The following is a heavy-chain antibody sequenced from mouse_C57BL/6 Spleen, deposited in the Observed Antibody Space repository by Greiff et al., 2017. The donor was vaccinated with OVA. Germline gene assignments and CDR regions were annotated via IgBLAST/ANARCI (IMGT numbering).Heavy chain of an antibody. CDR2: IYPRSGNT. CDR3: AREGLRRDYAMDY. CDR1: GYTFTSYG. D-gene: IGHD2-4*01. V-gene: IGHV1-81*01. Sequence: VQLQQSGAELARPGASVKLSCKASGYTFTSYGISWVKQRTGQGLEWIGEIYPRSGNTYYNEKFKSKATLTADKSSSTAYMELRSLTSEDSAVYFCAREGLRRDYAMDYWGQGTSVTVSS. J-gene: IGHJ4*01.